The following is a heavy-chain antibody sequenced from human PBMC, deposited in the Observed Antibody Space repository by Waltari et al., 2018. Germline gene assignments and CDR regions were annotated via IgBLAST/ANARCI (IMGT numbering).Heavy chain of an antibody. CDR3: AAYYYGSGSYRLADDAFDI. CDR1: AGTFSSYA. J-gene: IGHJ3*02. CDR2: IIPIFGTA. D-gene: IGHD3-10*01. V-gene: IGHV1-69*14. Sequence: QVQLVQSGAEVKKPGSSVKASCKASAGTFSSYAISWVRQAPGQGLEWMGGIIPIFGTANYAQKFQGRVTITADKSTSTAYMELSSLRSEDTAVYYCAAYYYGSGSYRLADDAFDIWGQGTMVTVSS.